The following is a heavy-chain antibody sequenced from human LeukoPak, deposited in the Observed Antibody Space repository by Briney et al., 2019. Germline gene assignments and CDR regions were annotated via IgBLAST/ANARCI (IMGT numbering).Heavy chain of an antibody. D-gene: IGHD4-17*01. V-gene: IGHV5-51*01. CDR3: AKGQGYGDHYPIDY. CDR2: IYPSDSDT. Sequence: GESLKISCYASGYSFTNYWVAWVRQMPGKGLEWMGIIYPSDSDTRYSPSFQGQVTISADKSISTVYLQWSSLKASDTAIYYCAKGQGYGDHYPIDYWGREPWSPSPQ. J-gene: IGHJ4*02. CDR1: GYSFTNYW.